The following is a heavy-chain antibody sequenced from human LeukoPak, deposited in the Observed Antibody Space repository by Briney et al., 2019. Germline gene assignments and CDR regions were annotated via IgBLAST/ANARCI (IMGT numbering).Heavy chain of an antibody. CDR3: ARGGDSYGYGYFDH. CDR1: GGSISSYY. Sequence: SETLSLTCTVSGGSISSYYWSWIRQPPGKGLEWIGYIYYSGSTNYNPSLKSRLTISVDSSKNQFSLKLSSVTAADTAVCYCARGGDSYGYGYFDHWGQGTLVTVSS. V-gene: IGHV4-59*12. CDR2: IYYSGST. D-gene: IGHD5-18*01. J-gene: IGHJ4*02.